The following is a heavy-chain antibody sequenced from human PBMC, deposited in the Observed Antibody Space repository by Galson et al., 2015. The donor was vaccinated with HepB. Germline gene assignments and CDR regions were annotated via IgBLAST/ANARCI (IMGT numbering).Heavy chain of an antibody. V-gene: IGHV3-48*01. Sequence: SLRLSCAASGFTFRSNNMNGVRQAPRTRVVWISFISATGTTTYYADSVKDRFTISRDNAKTSLYLQMDSLGAEDTALYYCVREAVAIFGVGNRFDPWGQGTLDTVSS. CDR3: VREAVAIFGVGNRFDP. CDR1: GFTFRSNN. CDR2: ISATGTTT. J-gene: IGHJ5*02. D-gene: IGHD3-3*01.